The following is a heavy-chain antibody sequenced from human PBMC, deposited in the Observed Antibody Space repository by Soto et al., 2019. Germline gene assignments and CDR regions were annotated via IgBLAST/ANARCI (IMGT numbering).Heavy chain of an antibody. CDR3: ATTRSGLRYFDWLSPPDYYGMDV. CDR1: GYTFTSYS. V-gene: IGHV1-18*01. Sequence: QVQLVQSGAEVKKPGASVKVSCKASGYTFTSYSISWVRQAPGQGLEWMGWISAYNGNTNYAQKLQGRVTMTTDTSTSTAYMELRSLRSDDTAVYYCATTRSGLRYFDWLSPPDYYGMDVWGQGTTVTVSS. CDR2: ISAYNGNT. D-gene: IGHD3-9*01. J-gene: IGHJ6*02.